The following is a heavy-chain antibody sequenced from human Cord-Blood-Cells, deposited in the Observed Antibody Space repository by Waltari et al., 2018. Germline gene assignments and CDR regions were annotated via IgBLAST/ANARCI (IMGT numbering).Heavy chain of an antibody. Sequence: QVQLAQAGAEVKKPGASVMVYWKASGYTLTRYYTHWVRQAPGQGLEWMGWINPNSGGTNYAQKFQGWVTMTRDTSISTAYMELSRLRSDDTAVYYCARDVGGGTLDYWGQGTLVTVSS. D-gene: IGHD3-16*01. CDR1: GYTLTRYY. J-gene: IGHJ4*02. V-gene: IGHV1-2*04. CDR2: INPNSGGT. CDR3: ARDVGGGTLDY.